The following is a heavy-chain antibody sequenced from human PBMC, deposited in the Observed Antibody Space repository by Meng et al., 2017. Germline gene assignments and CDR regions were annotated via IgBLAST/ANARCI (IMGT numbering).Heavy chain of an antibody. V-gene: IGHV3-53*04. D-gene: IGHD3-10*01. J-gene: IGHJ4*02. CDR1: GFTVCSNY. CDR3: AGERGSLWFGNAVY. CDR2: ILSGGST. Sequence: EGAVRVVQPGGYLARVCAASGFTVCSNYLIWVRQAPGKGLEWVSVILSGGSTYYADSVKGRFTISRHNSKNTLYLQMNSLRAEDTAVYYCAGERGSLWFGNAVYWGQGTLVTVSS.